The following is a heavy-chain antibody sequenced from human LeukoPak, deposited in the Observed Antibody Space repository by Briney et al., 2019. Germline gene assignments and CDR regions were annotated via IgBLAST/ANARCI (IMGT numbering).Heavy chain of an antibody. CDR2: IIPIYGTA. CDR3: ATHPGGYNYWWYDI. CDR1: VGTFSNFG. J-gene: IGHJ5*02. V-gene: IGHV1-69*13. D-gene: IGHD5-24*01. Sequence: SVKVSCKASVGTFSNFGNIWVRQAPGRGLEWLGGIIPIYGTANYALMFQGRITLSAHESTATAYMELRNLTSDDTAMYFCATHPGGYNYWWYDIWGQGTLVSVSS.